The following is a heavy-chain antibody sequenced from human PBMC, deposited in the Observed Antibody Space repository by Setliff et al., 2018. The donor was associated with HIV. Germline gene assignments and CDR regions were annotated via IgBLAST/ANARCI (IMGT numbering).Heavy chain of an antibody. CDR3: ARPQLGLGGGSHFDY. V-gene: IGHV4-31*03. CDR2: ISYSGST. CDR1: GSSFSSGIYY. J-gene: IGHJ4*02. Sequence: TLSLTCNVSGSSFSSGIYYWTWIRQQPGKGLEWIGYISYSGSTYYNPSLKSRLTMSIDTSKSHFSLNLNSVTAADTAVYYCARPQLGLGGGSHFDYWGQGILVTSPQ. D-gene: IGHD1-1*01.